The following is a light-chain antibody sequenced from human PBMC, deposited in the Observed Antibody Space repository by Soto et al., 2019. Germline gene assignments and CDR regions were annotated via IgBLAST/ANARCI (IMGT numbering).Light chain of an antibody. CDR2: EVN. Sequence: QSVLTQPASVSGSPGQSITISCTGTSSDVGGYNYVSWYQRNPGKGPKLIIFEVNNRPSGVSHRFSGSKSGNTASLTISGLQPEDEADYYCSSYTSRDTPVFGTGTKVTVL. CDR3: SSYTSRDTPV. J-gene: IGLJ1*01. V-gene: IGLV2-14*01. CDR1: SSDVGGYNY.